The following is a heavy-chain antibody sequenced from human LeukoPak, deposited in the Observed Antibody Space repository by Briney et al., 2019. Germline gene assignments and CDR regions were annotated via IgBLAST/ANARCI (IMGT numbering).Heavy chain of an antibody. V-gene: IGHV4-39*07. CDR2: IYYSGIT. Sequence: SETLSLTCSVSGGSITSTSYFWGWIRQPPGKGLEWIGTIYYSGITYYNPSLRSRVSISIDTSKNQFSLKLKSVAAADTAFYYCARIGYSYGPQYYFDYWGQGTLVTVSS. CDR3: ARIGYSYGPQYYFDY. D-gene: IGHD5-18*01. CDR1: GGSITSTSYF. J-gene: IGHJ4*02.